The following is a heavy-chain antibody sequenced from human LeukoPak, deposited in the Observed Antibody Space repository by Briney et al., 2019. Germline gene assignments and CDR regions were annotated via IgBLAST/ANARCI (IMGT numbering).Heavy chain of an antibody. J-gene: IGHJ5*02. D-gene: IGHD3-3*01. Sequence: PSETLSLTCTVSGGSISSSSYYWGWIRQPPGKGLEWIGSIYYSGSTYYNPSLKSRVTISVDTSKNQFSLKLSSVTAADTAVYYCARDPGYYDFWSGSPIPNWFDPWGQGTLVTVSS. V-gene: IGHV4-39*02. CDR2: IYYSGST. CDR1: GGSISSSSYY. CDR3: ARDPGYYDFWSGSPIPNWFDP.